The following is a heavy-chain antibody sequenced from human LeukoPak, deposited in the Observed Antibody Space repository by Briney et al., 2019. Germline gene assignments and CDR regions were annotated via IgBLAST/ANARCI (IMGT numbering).Heavy chain of an antibody. CDR1: GGSISSYY. V-gene: IGHV4-59*01. CDR2: IYYSGST. Sequence: KPSETLSLTCTVSGGSISSYYWSWIRQPPGKGLEWIGYIYYSGSTNYNPSLKSRVTISVDTSKNQFSLKLSSVTAADTAVYYCAHYGDYVRAFDIWGQGTMVTVSS. J-gene: IGHJ3*02. D-gene: IGHD4-17*01. CDR3: AHYGDYVRAFDI.